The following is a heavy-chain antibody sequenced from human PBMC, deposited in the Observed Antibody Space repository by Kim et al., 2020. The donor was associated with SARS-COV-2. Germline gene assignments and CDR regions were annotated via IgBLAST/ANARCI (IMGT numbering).Heavy chain of an antibody. CDR3: ARGSVRRAIVVVITTFAGWFDP. V-gene: IGHV1-8*01. D-gene: IGHD3-22*01. J-gene: IGHJ5*02. CDR2: MNPNSGNT. CDR1: GYTFTSYD. Sequence: ASVKVSCKASGYTFTSYDINWVRQATGQGLEWMGWMNPNSGNTGYAQKFQGRVTMTRNTSISTAYMELSSLRSEGTAVYYCARGSVRRAIVVVITTFAGWFDPWGQGTLVTVSS.